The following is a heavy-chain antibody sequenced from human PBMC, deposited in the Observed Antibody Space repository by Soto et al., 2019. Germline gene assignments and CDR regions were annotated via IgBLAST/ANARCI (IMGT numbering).Heavy chain of an antibody. J-gene: IGHJ4*02. Sequence: QVQLVQSGAEVKKPGASVKVSCKASGYTFTSYGISWVRQAPGQGLEWMGWISAYNGNTNYAQKLQGRVTMTTDTSTSTAYKELRSLRSDDTAVYYCARTYYYDRSGYYRDYYFDYWGQGTLVTVSS. CDR1: GYTFTSYG. CDR3: ARTYYYDRSGYYRDYYFDY. D-gene: IGHD3-22*01. V-gene: IGHV1-18*01. CDR2: ISAYNGNT.